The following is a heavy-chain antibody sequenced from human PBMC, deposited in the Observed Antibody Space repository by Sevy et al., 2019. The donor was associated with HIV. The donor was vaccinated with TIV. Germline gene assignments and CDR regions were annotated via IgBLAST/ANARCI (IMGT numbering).Heavy chain of an antibody. D-gene: IGHD1-7*01. V-gene: IGHV3-33*01. CDR1: GFTFSGYG. Sequence: GGSLRLSCAASGFTFSGYGMHWVRQAPGKGLEWVAVIWSDGSNKYYGDSVKGRFTISRDSSKNTLFLQMNSLRVDDTAANYCAREERRGTKSSFDYWGQGAMVTVSS. J-gene: IGHJ4*02. CDR3: AREERRGTKSSFDY. CDR2: IWSDGSNK.